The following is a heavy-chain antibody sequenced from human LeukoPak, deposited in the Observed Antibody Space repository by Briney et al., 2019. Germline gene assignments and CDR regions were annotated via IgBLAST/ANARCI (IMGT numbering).Heavy chain of an antibody. CDR1: GGSISSGNYY. D-gene: IGHD3-3*01. CDR3: VRSFLEFLEWNDT. J-gene: IGHJ3*02. Sequence: PSETLSLTCTVSGGSISSGNYYWSWIRQPAGKGLEWIGRIYTSGSTTYSPSLKSRVTMSLDTSKKESSLNLRSVTAADTAVYYCVRSFLEFLEWNDTWGQGTMVTVSS. CDR2: IYTSGST. V-gene: IGHV4-61*02.